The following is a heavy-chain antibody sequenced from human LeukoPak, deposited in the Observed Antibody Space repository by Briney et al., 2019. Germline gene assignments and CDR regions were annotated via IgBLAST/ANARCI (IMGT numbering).Heavy chain of an antibody. CDR3: ARSGFGELFSDY. Sequence: SVKVSCKASGGTFSSYAISWVRQAPGQGLEWMGGIIPIFGTANYAQKFQGRVTITADKSTSTAYMELSSLRSEDTAVYYCARSGFGELFSDYWGQGTLVTVSS. CDR2: IIPIFGTA. D-gene: IGHD3-10*01. CDR1: GGTFSSYA. J-gene: IGHJ4*02. V-gene: IGHV1-69*06.